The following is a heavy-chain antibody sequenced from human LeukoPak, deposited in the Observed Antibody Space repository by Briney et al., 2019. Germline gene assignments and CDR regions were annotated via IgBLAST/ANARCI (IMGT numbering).Heavy chain of an antibody. J-gene: IGHJ4*02. Sequence: SETLSLTCTVSGGSISSYYWSWIRQPPGKGLEWIGYIYYSGSTNYNPSFKSRVTISVDTSKNQFSLKLSSVTAADTAVYYCARVWSSSSLDYWGQGTLVTVSS. V-gene: IGHV4-59*01. CDR2: IYYSGST. CDR3: ARVWSSSSLDY. CDR1: GGSISSYY. D-gene: IGHD6-6*01.